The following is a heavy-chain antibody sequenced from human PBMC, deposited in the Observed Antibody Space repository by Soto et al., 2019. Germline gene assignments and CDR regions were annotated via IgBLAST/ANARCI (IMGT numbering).Heavy chain of an antibody. D-gene: IGHD3-22*01. V-gene: IGHV4-38-2*02. Sequence: PSGSLSLTCTVSGDGICSWYFWGWFRQAPGRGLEWLGSVSHNGVMFHNPSFKSRVTISVDTSKKQYSLKLTSVTAADTAVYFCARGAHYFESSGHPASDHRGKGTLVTVSS. CDR2: VSHNGVM. CDR1: GDGICSWYF. J-gene: IGHJ4*02. CDR3: ARGAHYFESSGHPASDH.